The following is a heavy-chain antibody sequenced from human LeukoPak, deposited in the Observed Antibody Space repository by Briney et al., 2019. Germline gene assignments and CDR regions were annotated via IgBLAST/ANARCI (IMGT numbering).Heavy chain of an antibody. CDR1: GGSMSTDY. V-gene: IGHV4-4*07. CDR3: ARDRAFTMVRGVTGGRSYYMDV. CDR2: VYSSWGT. D-gene: IGHD3-10*01. Sequence: SETLSLTCTVSGGSMSTDYWSWTRQPAGMRLEGIGCVYSSWGTNYNTSLKSSVRMSVDTSQNQFFVKLSSVTAADTAVYYCARDRAFTMVRGVTGGRSYYMDVWGKGTTVTVSS. J-gene: IGHJ6*03.